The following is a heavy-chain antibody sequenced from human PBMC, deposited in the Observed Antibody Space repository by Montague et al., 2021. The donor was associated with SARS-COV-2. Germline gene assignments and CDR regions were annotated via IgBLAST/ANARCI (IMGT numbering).Heavy chain of an antibody. D-gene: IGHD3-10*01. CDR3: ARRGQGTMVRGVIISAFDI. J-gene: IGHJ3*02. CDR2: IYYSGST. V-gene: IGHV4-59*08. Sequence: SETLSLTCTVSGGSISSYYWSWIRQPPGKGLEWIGYIYYSGSTDYNPSLKSRVTISVDTSKNQFSLKLSSVTAADTAVYYCARRGQGTMVRGVIISAFDIWGQGTVVTVSS. CDR1: GGSISSYY.